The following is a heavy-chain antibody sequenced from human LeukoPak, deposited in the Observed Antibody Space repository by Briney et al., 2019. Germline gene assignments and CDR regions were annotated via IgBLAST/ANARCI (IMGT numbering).Heavy chain of an antibody. CDR1: GFTFSRYS. J-gene: IGHJ3*01. CDR3: ARDRSDGHFDSSGYLVYDASDR. V-gene: IGHV3-21*01. Sequence: GGCLRLPCAASGFTFSRYSMTWVRQAPGKGLEWVSSISSSSDYIYYTDSVKGRFTISRDNAQNSLYLQIHSLRAEDTAVYYCARDRSDGHFDSSGYLVYDASDRWGRGTVLTVSS. D-gene: IGHD3-22*01. CDR2: ISSSSDYI.